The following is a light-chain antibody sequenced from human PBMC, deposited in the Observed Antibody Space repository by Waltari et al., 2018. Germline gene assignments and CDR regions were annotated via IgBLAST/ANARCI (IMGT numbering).Light chain of an antibody. J-gene: IGKJ3*01. CDR3: QERSDWRGLT. Sequence: EIVLTQSPATLSLSPGERAALSCRASQSFNNYLACYQQKPGQAPRLLIYDASTRATGIAARFSGSGSGTDFTLTISSLEPEDSAVYYCQERSDWRGLTFGPGTKVDIK. V-gene: IGKV3-11*01. CDR2: DAS. CDR1: QSFNNY.